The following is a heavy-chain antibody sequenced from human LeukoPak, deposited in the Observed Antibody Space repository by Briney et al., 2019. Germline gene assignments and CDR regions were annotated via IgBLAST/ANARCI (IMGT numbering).Heavy chain of an antibody. CDR1: GDFISSHY. J-gene: IGHJ6*02. V-gene: IGHV4-59*11. D-gene: IGHD6-25*01. CDR3: ARSASGWYGMDV. CDR2: IYYTEST. Sequence: ASETLSLTCTISGDFISSHYWSWIRQPPGKGLEWIGYIYYTESTNYNPSLKSRVTISIDTPKNQVSLKLSSVTAVDTALYYCARSASGWYGMDVWGQGTTVTVSS.